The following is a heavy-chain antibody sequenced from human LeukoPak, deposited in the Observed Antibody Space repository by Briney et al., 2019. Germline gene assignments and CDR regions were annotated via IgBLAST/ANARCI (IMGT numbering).Heavy chain of an antibody. D-gene: IGHD1-26*01. J-gene: IGHJ4*02. CDR1: GYSISSGYY. CDR3: AGLGSRRIFDY. V-gene: IGHV4-38-2*01. CDR2: IYHSGST. Sequence: SETLSLTCAVSGYSISSGYYWGWIRQPPGKGLEWIGSIYHSGSTYYNPSLKSRVTISVDTSKNQFSLKLSSVTAADTAVYYCAGLGSRRIFDYWGQGTLVTVSS.